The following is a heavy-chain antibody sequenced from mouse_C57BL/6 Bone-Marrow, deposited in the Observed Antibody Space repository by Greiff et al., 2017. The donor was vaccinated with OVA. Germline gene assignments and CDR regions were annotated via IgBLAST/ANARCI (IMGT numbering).Heavy chain of an antibody. CDR3: AREREEITTVVATRYFDY. J-gene: IGHJ2*01. CDR1: GFTFSSYA. Sequence: EVKVVESGGGLVKPGGSLKLSCAASGFTFSSYAMSWVRQTPEKRLEWVATISDGGSYTYYPDNVKGRFTISRDNAKNNLYLQMSHLKSEDTAMYYCAREREEITTVVATRYFDYWGQGTTLTVSS. CDR2: ISDGGSYT. V-gene: IGHV5-4*01. D-gene: IGHD1-1*01.